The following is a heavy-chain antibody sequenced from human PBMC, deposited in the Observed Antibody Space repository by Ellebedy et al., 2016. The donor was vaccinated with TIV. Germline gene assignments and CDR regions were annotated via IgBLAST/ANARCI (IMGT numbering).Heavy chain of an antibody. Sequence: SETLSLXXAVNGGSFSGYYWSWIRQPPGEGLEWIGEVNDSGSTSYNPSLESRVTISVDTYKNQFSLKLNSLTAADTAVYYCARGVALQPLKYFDSWGQGTRVTVSS. CDR3: ARGVALQPLKYFDS. D-gene: IGHD5-12*01. J-gene: IGHJ4*02. CDR1: GGSFSGYY. CDR2: VNDSGST. V-gene: IGHV4-34*01.